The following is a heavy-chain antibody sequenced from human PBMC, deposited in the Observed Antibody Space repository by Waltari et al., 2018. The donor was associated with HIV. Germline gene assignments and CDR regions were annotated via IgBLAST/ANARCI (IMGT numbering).Heavy chain of an antibody. CDR1: GFSFSSYA. J-gene: IGHJ4*02. Sequence: EVQLVESGGGLVLPGGSLRLSCEASGFSFSSYAMSWVRQAPGKGLEWVSASSSSGGSTYYADSVKGRFTISRDNSKITLYLQMNSLRAEDTAVYYCAIVHGGYSGYERDWGQGTLVTVSS. CDR3: AIVHGGYSGYERD. D-gene: IGHD5-12*01. V-gene: IGHV3-23*04. CDR2: SSSSGGST.